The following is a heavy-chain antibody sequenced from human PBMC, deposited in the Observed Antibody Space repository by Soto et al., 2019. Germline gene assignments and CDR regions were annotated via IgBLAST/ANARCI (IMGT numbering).Heavy chain of an antibody. J-gene: IGHJ4*02. V-gene: IGHV3-23*01. Sequence: EVQLLESGGGLIQPGGSLRLSCATPGFTFSSYAMSWARQAPGTGLEWVSSINTDGSTYYTDSVKGRFTISRDNSRNTLYLQMNNLRAEDTAIYYCAKNYYFDSWGQGTLVTVSS. CDR3: AKNYYFDS. CDR2: INTDGST. CDR1: GFTFSSYA.